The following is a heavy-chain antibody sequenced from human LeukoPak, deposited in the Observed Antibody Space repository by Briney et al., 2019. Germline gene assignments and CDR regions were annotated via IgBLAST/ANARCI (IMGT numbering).Heavy chain of an antibody. CDR2: ISGSGGST. V-gene: IGHV3-23*01. CDR3: AKADWDGVDY. Sequence: GGSLRLSCAASGFTFDDYGMSWVRQAPGKGLEWVSAISGSGGSTYYADSVKGRFTISTDNSKNTLYLQMNSPRADDTGVYYCAKADWDGVDYWGQGTLVTVSS. CDR1: GFTFDDYG. D-gene: IGHD1-26*01. J-gene: IGHJ4*02.